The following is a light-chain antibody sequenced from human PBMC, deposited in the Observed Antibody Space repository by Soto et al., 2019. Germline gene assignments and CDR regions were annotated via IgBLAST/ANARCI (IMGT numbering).Light chain of an antibody. Sequence: QSALTQPASVSGSPGQSITISCTGTSSDVGGYNYVSWYQQHPGKAPKLMIYDVNNRPSGVSNRFSGSKSGNTASLTISGLQAEDEADYYCSSYTSSSTLWVFDGGTKLTVL. CDR2: DVN. V-gene: IGLV2-14*01. CDR3: SSYTSSSTLWV. CDR1: SSDVGGYNY. J-gene: IGLJ3*02.